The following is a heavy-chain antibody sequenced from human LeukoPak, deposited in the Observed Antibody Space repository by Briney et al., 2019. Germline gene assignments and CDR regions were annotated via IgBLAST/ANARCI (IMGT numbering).Heavy chain of an antibody. CDR2: ISAYSGHT. Sequence: ASVKVSCKASGYTFTNYGISWVRQAPGQGLEWMGWISAYSGHTNYAQKLQGRVTMTTDTSMSTAYMELRSLRSDDTAVYYCARVVADYDFWSGYSEHWGQGTLVTVSS. CDR1: GYTFTNYG. CDR3: ARVVADYDFWSGYSEH. D-gene: IGHD3-3*01. J-gene: IGHJ4*02. V-gene: IGHV1-18*01.